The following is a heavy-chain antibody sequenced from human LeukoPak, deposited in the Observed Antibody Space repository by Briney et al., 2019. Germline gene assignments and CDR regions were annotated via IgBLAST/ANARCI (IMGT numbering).Heavy chain of an antibody. CDR2: ISYDGSNK. D-gene: IGHD3-10*01. CDR3: ARAKLYYYGSGPMDV. CDR1: GFTFSSYA. V-gene: IGHV3-30*04. Sequence: GGSLRLSCAASGFTFSSYAMHWVRQAPGKGLEWVAVISYDGSNKYYADSVKGRFTISRDNSKNTPYLQMNSLRAEDTAVYYCARAKLYYYGSGPMDVWGKGTTVTVSS. J-gene: IGHJ6*04.